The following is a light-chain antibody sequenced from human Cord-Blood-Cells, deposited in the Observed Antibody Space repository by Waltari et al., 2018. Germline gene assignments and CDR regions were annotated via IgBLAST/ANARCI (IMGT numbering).Light chain of an antibody. CDR2: STN. Sequence: QTVVTQEPSFSVSPGGTVTLTCGFSSGSVSTSYYPSWYQQTPGQAPRTLIYSTNTRSSGVPDRCSGSILGNKAALTSTGAQADDDSDYYCVLYMGSGISVFGGGTKLTVL. CDR3: VLYMGSGISV. CDR1: SGSVSTSYY. J-gene: IGLJ3*02. V-gene: IGLV8-61*01.